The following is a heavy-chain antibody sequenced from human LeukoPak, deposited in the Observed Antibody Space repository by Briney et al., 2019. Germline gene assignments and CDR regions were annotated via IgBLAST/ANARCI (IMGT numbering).Heavy chain of an antibody. V-gene: IGHV3-30*04. CDR1: GFTFSSYV. J-gene: IGHJ4*02. CDR2: ISYDGSNE. Sequence: GGSLRLSCAASGFTFSSYVMHWVRQAPGKGLEWVAIISYDGSNEYYADSVKGRFTISRDNSKNTLYLQMNSLRAADTAVYYCARDLRDPNYYDSSGYGVYDYWGQGTLVTVSS. D-gene: IGHD3-22*01. CDR3: ARDLRDPNYYDSSGYGVYDY.